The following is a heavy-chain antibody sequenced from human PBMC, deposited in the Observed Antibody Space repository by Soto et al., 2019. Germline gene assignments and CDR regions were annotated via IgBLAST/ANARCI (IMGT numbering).Heavy chain of an antibody. Sequence: GGSLRLSCTASGFTFSGSAMHWVRQASGKGLEWVGRIRSKANSYATAYAASVKGRFTISRDDSKNTAYLQMNSLKTEDTAVYYCTRLSYANSSGYYYRYWGQGT. CDR1: GFTFSGSA. D-gene: IGHD3-22*01. CDR2: IRSKANSYAT. J-gene: IGHJ4*02. CDR3: TRLSYANSSGYYYRY. V-gene: IGHV3-73*01.